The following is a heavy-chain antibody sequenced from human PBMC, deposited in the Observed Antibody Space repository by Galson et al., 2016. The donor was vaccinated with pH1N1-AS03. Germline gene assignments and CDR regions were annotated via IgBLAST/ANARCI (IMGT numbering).Heavy chain of an antibody. J-gene: IGHJ5*02. CDR3: ASVSLAYCSSTSCFRFDP. CDR2: IYDSGNT. D-gene: IGHD2-2*01. V-gene: IGHV4-59*06. Sequence: SETLSLTCTVSGVSVSSYHWSWIRQSAGKGLEWIGLIYDSGNTFYNPSLKSRVSISVDTSKNQFSLRLNSVTAADTAVYYCASVSLAYCSSTSCFRFDPWGQGTLVTVSS. CDR1: GVSVSSYH.